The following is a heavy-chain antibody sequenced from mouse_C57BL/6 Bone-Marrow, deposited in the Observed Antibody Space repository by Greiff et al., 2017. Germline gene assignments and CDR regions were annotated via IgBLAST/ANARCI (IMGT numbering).Heavy chain of an antibody. D-gene: IGHD1-1*02. J-gene: IGHJ1*03. CDR1: EYAFPSPD. CDR3: ARHRVVICEV. Sequence: EVLLVESGGGLVQPGASLKLSCESNEYAFPSPDMSWVRKTPEKRLELVAAINRDGGSPYYPDTMERRSIISRDNTTKTLYLQMRCLRSEDTALYYCARHRVVICEVWGTGTTVTVSS. V-gene: IGHV5-2*01. CDR2: INRDGGSP.